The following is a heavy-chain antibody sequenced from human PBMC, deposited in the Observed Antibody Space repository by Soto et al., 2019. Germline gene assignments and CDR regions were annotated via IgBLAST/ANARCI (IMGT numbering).Heavy chain of an antibody. V-gene: IGHV5-51*01. D-gene: IGHD6-19*01. CDR2: IYPGDSDT. J-gene: IGHJ4*02. CDR1: GYSFTSYW. Sequence: PGESLKISCKVSGYSFTSYWIGWVRQMPGKGLEWMGIIYPGDSDTRYSPSFQGQVTISADKSISTAYLQWSSLKASDTAMYYCASHSSGWYGEGLNFDYWGQGTLVTVSS. CDR3: ASHSSGWYGEGLNFDY.